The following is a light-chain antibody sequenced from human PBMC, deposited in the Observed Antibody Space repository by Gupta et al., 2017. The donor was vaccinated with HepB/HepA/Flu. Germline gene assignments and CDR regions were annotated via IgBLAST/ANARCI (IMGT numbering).Light chain of an antibody. CDR3: LQDHNYPMT. J-gene: IGKJ5*01. CDR1: QDIRND. V-gene: IGKV1-6*01. Sequence: ASXGDRVTITCRASQDIRNDLGWYQHKPGNAPKLLIYAASSLESGVPSRFSGSGSGTDFTLTISSLQPEDFATYYCLQDHNYPMTFGQGTRLEVK. CDR2: AAS.